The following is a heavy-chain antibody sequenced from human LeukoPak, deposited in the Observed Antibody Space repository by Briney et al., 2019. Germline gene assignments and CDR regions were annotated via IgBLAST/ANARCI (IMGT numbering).Heavy chain of an antibody. V-gene: IGHV4-59*08. Sequence: SETLSLTYTVSGGSISSYYWSWIRQPPGKGLEWIGYIYYSGSTNYNPSLKSRVTISVDTSKNQFSLKLSSVTAADAAVYYCAALGYYYYYGMDVWGQGTTVTVSS. CDR1: GGSISSYY. J-gene: IGHJ6*02. CDR2: IYYSGST. CDR3: AALGYYYYYGMDV.